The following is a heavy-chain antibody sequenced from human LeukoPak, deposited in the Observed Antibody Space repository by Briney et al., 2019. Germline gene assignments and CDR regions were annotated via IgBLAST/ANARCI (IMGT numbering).Heavy chain of an antibody. Sequence: GGSLRLSCAASGFTFSTFAMTWVRQAPGKGLEWVSLISGSSGITYYADSVNGRFTISRDKSKNTLYLQMHSLRAEDTAVYYCAARPGEVAVPFDYWGQGTLVTVSS. CDR1: GFTFSTFA. CDR2: ISGSSGIT. D-gene: IGHD2-15*01. V-gene: IGHV3-23*01. J-gene: IGHJ4*02. CDR3: AARPGEVAVPFDY.